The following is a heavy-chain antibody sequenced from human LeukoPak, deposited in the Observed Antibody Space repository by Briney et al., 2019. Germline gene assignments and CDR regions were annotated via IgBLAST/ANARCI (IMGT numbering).Heavy chain of an antibody. J-gene: IGHJ5*02. D-gene: IGHD2-15*01. V-gene: IGHV4-59*08. Sequence: SQTLSLTCTVSGGSISSYYWSWIRQPPGKGLEWIGYISYSGSTNYNPSLKSRVTMSVDTSKNQFSLKLSSVTAADTAVYYCAGCRGGGWQNYFDTWGQGTLVTVSS. CDR3: AGCRGGGWQNYFDT. CDR2: ISYSGST. CDR1: GGSISSYY.